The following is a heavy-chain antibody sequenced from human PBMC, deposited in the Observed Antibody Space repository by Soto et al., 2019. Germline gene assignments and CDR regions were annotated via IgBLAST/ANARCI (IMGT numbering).Heavy chain of an antibody. V-gene: IGHV3-7*01. CDR3: ARGLRSGSALSPGHF. CDR2: IRQDGSAK. CDR1: GFTFSTYR. J-gene: IGHJ4*02. Sequence: VGSLRLSCTAAGFTFSTYRMNWVRQAPGKGLEWVASIRQDGSAKNYMDSVMGRFTIARDNAKNSLSLQMNSLRPEDTAVYYCARGLRSGSALSPGHFWGQGTLVTVSS. D-gene: IGHD3-10*02.